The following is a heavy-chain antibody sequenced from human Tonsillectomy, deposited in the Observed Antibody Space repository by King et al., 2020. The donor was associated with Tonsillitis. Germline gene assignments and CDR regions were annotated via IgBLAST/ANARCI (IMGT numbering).Heavy chain of an antibody. CDR3: ARSPPAGDYSFWWFDP. J-gene: IGHJ5*02. CDR2: INPNSGGI. D-gene: IGHD4-17*01. CDR1: GYTFTGYY. V-gene: IGHV1-2*02. Sequence: VQLVESGAEVKKPGASVKVSCKASGYTFTGYYMHWVRQAPGQGVEWMGWINPNSGGINYAQKFQGRVTMTRDTSISTAYMELSRLRSDDTAVYYCARSPPAGDYSFWWFDPWGQGTLVIVSS.